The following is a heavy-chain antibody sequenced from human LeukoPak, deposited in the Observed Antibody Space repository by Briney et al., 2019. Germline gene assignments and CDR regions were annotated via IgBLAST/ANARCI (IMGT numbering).Heavy chain of an antibody. Sequence: GGSLRLSCAASGFTFSSYGMSWVRQAPGKGLEWVSAISGSGGSRNYADSVKGRFAISRDNSKNTLYLQMNSLRAEDTAEYYCAKGHYDNGDYYYFDYWGQGTLVTVSS. CDR3: AKGHYDNGDYYYFDY. D-gene: IGHD3-22*01. V-gene: IGHV3-23*01. J-gene: IGHJ4*02. CDR2: ISGSGGSR. CDR1: GFTFSSYG.